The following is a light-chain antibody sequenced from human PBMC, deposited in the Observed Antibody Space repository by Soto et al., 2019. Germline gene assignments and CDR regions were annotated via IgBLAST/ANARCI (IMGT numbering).Light chain of an antibody. J-gene: IGKJ3*01. Sequence: DIQMTQSPSSLSASVGDRVTITCQASQDISNYLNWYQQKPGKAPKLLIYDASNLETGVPSRFSGSGSGTDFTFTISSLQAEDIATYYCQQYDNLPFDFGPGTKVDIK. CDR2: DAS. CDR1: QDISNY. V-gene: IGKV1-33*01. CDR3: QQYDNLPFD.